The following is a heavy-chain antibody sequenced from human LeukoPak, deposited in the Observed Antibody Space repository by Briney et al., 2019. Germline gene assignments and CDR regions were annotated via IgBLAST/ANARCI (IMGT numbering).Heavy chain of an antibody. CDR3: ARERGPGCSSTSCYTLGDYYYYMDV. J-gene: IGHJ6*03. CDR2: IYYSGSP. D-gene: IGHD2-2*02. V-gene: IGHV4-31*03. Sequence: SETLSLTCTISGGSISSGGYYWSWIRQHPGKGLEWIGYIYYSGSPYYHPSLKSRVTISVDTSKNQVSLKLSSVTAADTAVYYCARERGPGCSSTSCYTLGDYYYYMDVWGKGTTVTVSS. CDR1: GGSISSGGYY.